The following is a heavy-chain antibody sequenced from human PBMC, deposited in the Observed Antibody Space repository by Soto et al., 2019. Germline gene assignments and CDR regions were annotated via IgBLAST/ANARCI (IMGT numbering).Heavy chain of an antibody. V-gene: IGHV1-18*01. D-gene: IGHD1-1*01. CDR3: ARDGSYGWNPDY. CDR2: ISAYNGNT. J-gene: IGHJ4*02. Sequence: ASVKVACKASGYTFTIYGISWVRQAPGQGLEWMGWISAYNGNTNYARKLQGRVTMTTDTSTSTAYMELRSLRSDDTAVYYCARDGSYGWNPDYWGQGTLVTVSS. CDR1: GYTFTIYG.